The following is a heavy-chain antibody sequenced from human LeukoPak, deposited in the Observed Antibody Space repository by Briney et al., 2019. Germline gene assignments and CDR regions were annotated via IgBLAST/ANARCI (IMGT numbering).Heavy chain of an antibody. CDR1: GFTFSSYE. J-gene: IGHJ4*02. CDR2: ISSSGSTI. CDR3: ARAGTTGTTGFDY. V-gene: IGHV3-48*03. Sequence: GGSLRLSCAASGFTFSSYEMNWVRQAPGKGLEWVSYISSSGSTIYYADSVKGRLTISRDNAKNSLYLQMNSLRAEDTAVYYCARAGTTGTTGFDYWGQGTLVTVSS. D-gene: IGHD1-1*01.